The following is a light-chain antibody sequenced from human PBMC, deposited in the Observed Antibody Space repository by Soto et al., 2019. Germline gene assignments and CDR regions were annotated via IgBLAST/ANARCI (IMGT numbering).Light chain of an antibody. CDR1: QSVSSYY. J-gene: IGKJ2*01. CDR3: HQYGSSLYT. CDR2: GAS. V-gene: IGKV3-20*01. Sequence: EIVLTQSPGTLSLSPGERATLSCRASQSVSSYYLAWYQQKPGQAPRLLIYGASSRATVIPDRFSGSGSGTDFTLTITSLQPEDFALYYCHQYGSSLYTFGQGTNLEIK.